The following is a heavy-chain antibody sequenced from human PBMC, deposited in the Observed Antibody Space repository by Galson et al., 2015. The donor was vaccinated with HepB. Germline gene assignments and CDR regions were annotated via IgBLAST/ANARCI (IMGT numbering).Heavy chain of an antibody. CDR2: IKEDGNEK. D-gene: IGHD2-21*02. CDR3: ARDVAVTALGSFDI. Sequence: SLRLSCAASGFTFSRYWMSWVRQAPGKGLEWVANIKEDGNEKFYVDSVKGRFTISRDNAKNSLYLQMNSLTAGGTALYYCARDVAVTALGSFDIWGLGTMVTVSS. V-gene: IGHV3-7*01. CDR1: GFTFSRYW. J-gene: IGHJ3*02.